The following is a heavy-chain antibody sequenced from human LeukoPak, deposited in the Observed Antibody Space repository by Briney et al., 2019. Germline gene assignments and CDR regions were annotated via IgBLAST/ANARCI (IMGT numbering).Heavy chain of an antibody. D-gene: IGHD6-19*01. Sequence: GGSLRLSCAASGFTFSSYWMSWVRQAPGKGLEWVAIIKQDGSEKYYVDSVKGRFTISRDNAKNSLYLQMNSLRAEDTAVYYCARENVFGQWLVPHTTTFDCWGQGTLVTVSS. CDR2: IKQDGSEK. V-gene: IGHV3-7*01. J-gene: IGHJ4*02. CDR3: ARENVFGQWLVPHTTTFDC. CDR1: GFTFSSYW.